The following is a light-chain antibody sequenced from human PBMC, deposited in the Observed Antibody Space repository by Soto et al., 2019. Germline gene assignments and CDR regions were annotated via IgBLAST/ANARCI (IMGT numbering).Light chain of an antibody. CDR1: QSVSNN. Sequence: EIAMTQSPAILSLSPDERATHPCSASQSVSNNLAWYQQKPGQAPRLLMYGASTRATGTPARFSGSGSGTEFTLTISSLQSEDFAVYYCQQYNNWPRTFGQGTKVDIK. CDR3: QQYNNWPRT. V-gene: IGKV3-15*01. J-gene: IGKJ1*01. CDR2: GAS.